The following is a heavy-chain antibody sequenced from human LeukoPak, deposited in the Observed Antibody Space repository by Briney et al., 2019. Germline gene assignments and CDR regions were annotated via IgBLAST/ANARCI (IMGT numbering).Heavy chain of an antibody. V-gene: IGHV3-23*01. D-gene: IGHD3-22*01. CDR1: GFTFSSYA. J-gene: IGHJ2*01. CDR2: ISGSGGST. CDR3: AKGGPGYYYDSSGYYGDWYFDL. Sequence: GGSLRLSCAASGFTFSSYAMSWVRQAPGKGLEWVSAISGSGGSTYYADSVKGRFTISRDNSKNTLYLQMNSLRAEDTAVYYCAKGGPGYYYDSSGYYGDWYFDLWGRGTLVTVSS.